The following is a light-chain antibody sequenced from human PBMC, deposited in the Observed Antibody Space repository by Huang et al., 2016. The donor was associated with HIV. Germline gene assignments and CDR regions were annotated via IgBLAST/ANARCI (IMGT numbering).Light chain of an antibody. V-gene: IGKV3-15*01. CDR1: QSVSSN. CDR3: QQYNNWPPA. CDR2: GAS. J-gene: IGKJ4*01. Sequence: EIVMTQSPATLSVSPGERATLSCRASQSVSSNLAWYQQKPGQAPRLLIYGASTRATGIPARFNGSGSGTEFTLTISSLQSEDFAVYYCQQYNNWPPAFGGGTKVEIK.